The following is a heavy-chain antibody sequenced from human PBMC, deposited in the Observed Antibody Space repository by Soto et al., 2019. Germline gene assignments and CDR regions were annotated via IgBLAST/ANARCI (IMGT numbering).Heavy chain of an antibody. V-gene: IGHV3-48*01. Sequence: GGSLRLSCAASGFTFSSYSMNWVRQAPGKGLEWVSYISSSSSAIFYADSVKGRFTISRDNAKNSLYLQMNSLRAEDTAVYYYARADYYDSSDYYPTDYYYYGMDVWGQGTTVTVS. CDR1: GFTFSSYS. CDR3: ARADYYDSSDYYPTDYYYYGMDV. J-gene: IGHJ6*02. CDR2: ISSSSSAI. D-gene: IGHD3-22*01.